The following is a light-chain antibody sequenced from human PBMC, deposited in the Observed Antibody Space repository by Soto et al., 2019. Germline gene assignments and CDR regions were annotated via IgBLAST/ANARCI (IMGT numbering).Light chain of an antibody. Sequence: EIVLTQSPGTLSLSPGETATLSCRASQSVNNQLAWYQQKPGQAPRLLIYDASTRATGIPARISGSGSGADFTLTISSREPEDFAVYYCQHRRNWPLTFGGGTKVEIK. V-gene: IGKV3-11*01. CDR2: DAS. CDR3: QHRRNWPLT. CDR1: QSVNNQ. J-gene: IGKJ4*01.